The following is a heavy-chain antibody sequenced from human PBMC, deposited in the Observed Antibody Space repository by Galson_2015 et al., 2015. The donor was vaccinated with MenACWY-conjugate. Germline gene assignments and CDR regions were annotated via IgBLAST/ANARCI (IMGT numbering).Heavy chain of an antibody. CDR1: GFTVNTNY. D-gene: IGHD2-2*01. J-gene: IGHJ6*03. V-gene: IGHV3-53*01. CDR2: IYSGGST. CDR3: ARAGSENCRTTNCLSLGAKFSYYYYMDV. Sequence: SLRLSCAASGFTVNTNYMTWVRQAPGKGLEWVSIIYSGGSTYYPDSVRGRFTISRDNSKSTLYLQMDSLRADDTAVYYCARAGSENCRTTNCLSLGAKFSYYYYMDVWGKGTTVTVSS.